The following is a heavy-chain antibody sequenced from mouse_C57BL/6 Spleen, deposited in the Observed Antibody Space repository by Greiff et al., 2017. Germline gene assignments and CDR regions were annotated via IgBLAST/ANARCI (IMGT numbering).Heavy chain of an antibody. V-gene: IGHV1-63*01. CDR2: IYPGGGYT. CDR3: ARSYDYDRYYFDY. J-gene: IGHJ2*01. Sequence: VKLMESGAELVRPGTSVKMSCKASGYTFTNYWIGWAKQRPGHGLEWIGDIYPGGGYTNYNEKFKGKATLTADKSSSTAYMQFSSLTSEDSAIYYCARSYDYDRYYFDYWGQGTTLTVSS. D-gene: IGHD2-4*01. CDR1: GYTFTNYW.